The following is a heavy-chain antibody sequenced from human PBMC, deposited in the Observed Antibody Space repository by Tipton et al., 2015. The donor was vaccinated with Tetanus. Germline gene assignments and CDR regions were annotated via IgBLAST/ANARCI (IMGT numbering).Heavy chain of an antibody. CDR3: ARAHCSDGVCNFDY. V-gene: IGHV5-51*01. CDR2: IYPGDSDT. D-gene: IGHD2-8*01. CDR1: GYSFTSYW. Sequence: QLVQSGAEVKKPGESLKISCKGSGYSFTSYWIGWVRQMPGKGLEWMGSIYPGDSDTKYSTSFQGQVTISADKSNSTTYLQWSSLKASDTSMFYCARAHCSDGVCNFDYWGQGALVTVAS. J-gene: IGHJ4*02.